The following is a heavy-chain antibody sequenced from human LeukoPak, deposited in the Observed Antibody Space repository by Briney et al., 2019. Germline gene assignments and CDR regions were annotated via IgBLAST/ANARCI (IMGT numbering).Heavy chain of an antibody. CDR3: ARARGDLLRYFDWLPPHAFDI. V-gene: IGHV1-18*04. CDR2: ISAYNGNT. J-gene: IGHJ3*02. D-gene: IGHD3-9*01. Sequence: ASVKYACKASGYTFTSCGIRWVRQGRGRRNEWMGWISAYNGNTNYAQKLQGRVTMTTDTSTSTAYMELRSLRSDDTAVYYCARARGDLLRYFDWLPPHAFDIWGQGTMVTVSS. CDR1: GYTFTSCG.